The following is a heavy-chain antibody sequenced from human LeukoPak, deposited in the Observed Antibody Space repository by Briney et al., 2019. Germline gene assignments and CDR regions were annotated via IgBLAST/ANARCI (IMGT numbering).Heavy chain of an antibody. CDR1: GYTFSSYG. V-gene: IGHV1-18*01. J-gene: IGHJ5*02. CDR2: ISPYNGNT. Sequence: ASVKVSCKASGYTFSSYGISWVRQAPAQGLEWMGWISPYNGNTNYAQKLQGRVTMTTDTSTSTAYMELRSLRSDDTAVYYCARTPGPYIVVVVAATRGWNWFDPWGQGTLVTVSS. D-gene: IGHD2-15*01. CDR3: ARTPGPYIVVVVAATRGWNWFDP.